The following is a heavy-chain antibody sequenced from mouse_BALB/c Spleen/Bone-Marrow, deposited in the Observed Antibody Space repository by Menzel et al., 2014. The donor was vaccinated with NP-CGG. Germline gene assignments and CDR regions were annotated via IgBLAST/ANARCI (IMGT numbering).Heavy chain of an antibody. CDR2: INPGSGGT. CDR3: ARELGVFAY. V-gene: IGHV1-54*01. Sequence: QVQLQQSGAELVRPGTSVKVSCKASGYAFTNYLIEWVKQRPGQGLEWIGVINPGSGGTNYNEKFKGKATLTADKSSSTAYMQRSSLTADDAAGYFCARELGVFAYWGQGTLVTVSA. CDR1: GYAFTNYL. J-gene: IGHJ3*01. D-gene: IGHD4-1*01.